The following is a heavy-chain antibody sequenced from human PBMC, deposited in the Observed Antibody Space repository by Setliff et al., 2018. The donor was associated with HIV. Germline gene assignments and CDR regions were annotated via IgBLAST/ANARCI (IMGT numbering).Heavy chain of an antibody. CDR3: AREDVTTSGLDI. J-gene: IGHJ3*02. V-gene: IGHV3-74*01. CDR2: INSDGSST. Sequence: PGGSLRLSCTASGVTFSSYWMHWVRQVPGKGLLWVSRINSDGSSTAYADSVKGRFTISRDNAKSTLYLQMNSLRVEDTAVYYCAREDVTTSGLDIWGQGTMVTVSS. CDR1: GVTFSSYW. D-gene: IGHD4-17*01.